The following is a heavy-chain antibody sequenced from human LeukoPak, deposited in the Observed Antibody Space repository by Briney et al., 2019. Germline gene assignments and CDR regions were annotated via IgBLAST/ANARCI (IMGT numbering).Heavy chain of an antibody. CDR2: ISPDNGNT. Sequence: ASVKVSCKASGYTFISYGISWVRQAPGQGLEWMRWISPDNGNTNYAPKVRGRVTMTRDTSTATAYMALRSLESDDTALYYCARDLGVQWPGILDYWGQRALVTVSS. D-gene: IGHD6-19*01. CDR1: GYTFISYG. V-gene: IGHV1-18*01. CDR3: ARDLGVQWPGILDY. J-gene: IGHJ4*02.